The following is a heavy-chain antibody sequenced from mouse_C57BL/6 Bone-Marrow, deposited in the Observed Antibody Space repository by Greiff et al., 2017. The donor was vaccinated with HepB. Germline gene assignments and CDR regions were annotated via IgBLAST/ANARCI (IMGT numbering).Heavy chain of an antibody. CDR2: IRSKSSNYAT. CDR1: GFTFNTYA. J-gene: IGHJ3*01. CDR3: VRDQATFAWFAY. D-gene: IGHD3-2*02. V-gene: IGHV10-3*01. Sequence: EVQGVESGGGLVQPKGSLKLSCAASGFTFNTYAMHWVRQAPGKGLEWVARIRSKSSNYATYYADSVKDRFTISRDDSQSMLYLQMNNLKTEDTAMYYCVRDQATFAWFAYWGQGTLVTVSA.